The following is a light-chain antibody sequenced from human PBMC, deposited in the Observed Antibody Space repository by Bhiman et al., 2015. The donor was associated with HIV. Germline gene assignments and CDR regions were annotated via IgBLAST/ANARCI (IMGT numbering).Light chain of an antibody. CDR3: QVWENTSDHPGV. J-gene: IGLJ3*02. V-gene: IGLV3-1*01. CDR2: EDT. CDR1: KLGDKY. Sequence: SYALTQPPSVSVSPGQTASITCSGHKLGDKYASWYQQRPGQSPVLVIYEDTKRPSGIPERFSGSNSVNTATLTISRVEAGDEADYYCQVWENTSDHPGVFGGGTKLTVL.